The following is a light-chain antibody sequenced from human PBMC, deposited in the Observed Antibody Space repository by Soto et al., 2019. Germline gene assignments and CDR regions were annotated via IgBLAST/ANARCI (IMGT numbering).Light chain of an antibody. J-gene: IGLJ1*01. CDR2: SNN. V-gene: IGLV1-44*01. CDR3: AAWDDSLNGPHV. Sequence: QSVLTQPPSASGTPGQRVTISCSGSSSNIGSNTVNWYQQLPGTAPKPLIYSNNQRPSGVPDRFSGSKSGTSASLAISGLQSEDEADYYCAAWDDSLNGPHVFGTVTKVTVL. CDR1: SSNIGSNT.